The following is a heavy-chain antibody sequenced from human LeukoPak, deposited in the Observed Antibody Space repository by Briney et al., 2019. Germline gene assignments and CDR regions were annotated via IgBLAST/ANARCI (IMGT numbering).Heavy chain of an antibody. J-gene: IGHJ4*02. CDR3: ARTIAVAGTRQFDY. CDR2: IYYSGST. D-gene: IGHD6-19*01. CDR1: GGSISSSSYY. Sequence: SETLSLTCTVSGGSISSSSYYWGWIRQPPGKGLEWIGSIYYSGSTYYNPSLKSRVTISVDTSKNQFSLKLSSVTAADTAVYYCARTIAVAGTRQFDYWGQGTLVTVSS. V-gene: IGHV4-39*01.